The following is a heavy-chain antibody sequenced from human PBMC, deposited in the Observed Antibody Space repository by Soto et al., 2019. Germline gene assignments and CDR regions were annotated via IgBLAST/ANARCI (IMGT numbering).Heavy chain of an antibody. CDR2: IYYSGST. J-gene: IGHJ4*02. CDR1: GGSISSYH. D-gene: IGHD6-19*01. Sequence: SETLSLTCTVSGGSISSYHWSWIRQPPGKGLEWIGYIYYSGSTNYNPSLKSRVTISVDTSKNQFSLKLSSVTAADTAVYYCASDLAGQFDYWGQGTLVTVSS. V-gene: IGHV4-59*01. CDR3: ASDLAGQFDY.